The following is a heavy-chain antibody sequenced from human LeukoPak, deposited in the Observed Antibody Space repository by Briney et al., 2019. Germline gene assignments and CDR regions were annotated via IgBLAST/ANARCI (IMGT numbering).Heavy chain of an antibody. D-gene: IGHD5-12*01. CDR3: AADVMATIESYYGMDV. CDR2: IVVGSGNT. Sequence: SVKVSCKASGFTFTSSAMQWVRQARGQRHEWIGWIVVGSGNTNYAQKFQERVTITRDMSTSTAYMELSSLRSEDTAVYYCAADVMATIESYYGMDVWGQGTTVTVSS. J-gene: IGHJ6*02. CDR1: GFTFTSSA. V-gene: IGHV1-58*02.